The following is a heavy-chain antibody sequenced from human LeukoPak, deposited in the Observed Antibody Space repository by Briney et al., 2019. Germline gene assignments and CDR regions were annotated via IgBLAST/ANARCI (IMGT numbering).Heavy chain of an antibody. V-gene: IGHV1-2*02. Sequence: ASVKVSCKASGYIFTDYFLHWVRQAPGQGLEWMGWINPNSGGTNYAQKFQGRVTRTRDTSTSTAYMELRSLRSDDTAMFYCVRDIVGATVDYWGQGTLVTVSS. J-gene: IGHJ4*02. CDR2: INPNSGGT. D-gene: IGHD1-26*01. CDR1: GYIFTDYF. CDR3: VRDIVGATVDY.